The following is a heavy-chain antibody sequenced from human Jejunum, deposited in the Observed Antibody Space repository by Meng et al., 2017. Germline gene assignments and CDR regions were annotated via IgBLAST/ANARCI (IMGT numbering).Heavy chain of an antibody. CDR3: ARLTEISSPNFDH. CDR2: IRNKGQSYTT. J-gene: IGHJ4*02. Sequence: GGSLRLSCAASGFTFSDHLMDWVRQAPGKGLEWVARIRNKGQSYTTEYVASVKGRFTISRDDSKNSLYLQMNSLKTEDTALYYCARLTEISSPNFDHWGLGTLVTVSS. V-gene: IGHV3-72*01. D-gene: IGHD2-8*02. CDR1: GFTFSDHL.